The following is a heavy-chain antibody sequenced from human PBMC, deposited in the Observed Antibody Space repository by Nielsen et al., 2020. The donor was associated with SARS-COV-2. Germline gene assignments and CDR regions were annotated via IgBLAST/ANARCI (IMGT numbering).Heavy chain of an antibody. J-gene: IGHJ4*02. CDR2: ISYDGSNK. D-gene: IGHD1-26*01. V-gene: IGHV3-30*18. Sequence: GGSLRLSCEASGFTFSSYGMHWVRQAPGKGLEWVAVISYDGSNKYYADSVKGRFTISRDNSKNTLYLQMNSLRAEDTALYYCAKDVRPVGATFYYFDSWGQGTLVTVSS. CDR1: GFTFSSYG. CDR3: AKDVRPVGATFYYFDS.